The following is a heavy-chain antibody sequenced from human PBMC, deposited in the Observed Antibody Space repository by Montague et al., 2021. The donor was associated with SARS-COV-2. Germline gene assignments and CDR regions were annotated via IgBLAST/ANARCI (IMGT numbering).Heavy chain of an antibody. CDR2: IYYSGSVTT. V-gene: IGHV4-59*13. CDR3: ARRGGGEVFARFMYWYFDV. CDR1: GGSINNYY. J-gene: IGHJ2*01. Sequence: SETLSLTCSVSGGSINNYYWGWVRQSPGKGLEWIGYIYYSGSVTTSYNPSLKSRVSISVDTSENQFSLKWTSVTAADTAVYYCARRGGGEVFARFMYWYFDVWSRGSLVTVSS. D-gene: IGHD2-21*01.